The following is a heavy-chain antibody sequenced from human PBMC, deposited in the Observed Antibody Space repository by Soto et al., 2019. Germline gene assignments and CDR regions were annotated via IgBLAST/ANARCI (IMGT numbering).Heavy chain of an antibody. CDR2: ISAYNGNT. V-gene: IGHV1-18*01. CDR1: GYTFTSYG. Sequence: ASVKVSCKASGYTFTSYGISWVRQAPGQGLEWMGWISAYNGNTNYAQKLQGRVTMTTDTSTSTAYMELRSLRSDDTVVYYCATRNRRGGSSWYENWFDPWGQGTPVTVYS. D-gene: IGHD6-13*01. CDR3: ATRNRRGGSSWYENWFDP. J-gene: IGHJ5*02.